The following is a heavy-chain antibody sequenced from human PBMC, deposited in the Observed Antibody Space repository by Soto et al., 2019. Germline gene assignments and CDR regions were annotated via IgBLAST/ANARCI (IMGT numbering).Heavy chain of an antibody. CDR3: AKDLTWNQADY. D-gene: IGHD1-1*01. Sequence: GGSLRHSCEASGGIFSNYWMHWVRQTPGTGLVWVSRISNDGSITNYADSVKGRFTISRDNAKNTLYLQMNSLRAEDTAVYYCAKDLTWNQADYWGQGALVTVSS. J-gene: IGHJ4*02. CDR1: GGIFSNYW. V-gene: IGHV3-74*01. CDR2: ISNDGSIT.